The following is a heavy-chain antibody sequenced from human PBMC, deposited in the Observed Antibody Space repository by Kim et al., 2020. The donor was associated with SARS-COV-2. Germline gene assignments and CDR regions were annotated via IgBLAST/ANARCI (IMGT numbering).Heavy chain of an antibody. V-gene: IGHV3-9*01. D-gene: IGHD3-22*01. J-gene: IGHJ4*02. CDR1: GFTFDDYA. CDR2: ITWNSGSM. CDR3: AKGKDYNGRGPLDY. Sequence: GGSLRLSCAASGFTFDDYAMHWVRQAPGKGLEWVSSITWNSGSMAYADSVKGRFTISRDNAKTSLYLQMNSLRAEDTAFYYCAKGKDYNGRGPLDYWGQGALVTVSS.